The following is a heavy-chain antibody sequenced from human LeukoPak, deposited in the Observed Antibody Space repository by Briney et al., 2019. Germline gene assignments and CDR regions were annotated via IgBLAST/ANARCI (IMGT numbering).Heavy chain of an antibody. D-gene: IGHD5-24*01. V-gene: IGHV4-39*07. CDR1: GGSISSSTYY. J-gene: IGHJ1*01. CDR3: AKERRDRYLAEYFQH. Sequence: PSETLSLTCTVSGGSISSSTYYWGWIRQSPGKGLEWIGSIYYSGKTYYNPSLKSRVTMSMDTSKNQFSLKLNSVTAADTAVYYCAKERRDRYLAEYFQHWGQGTLVTVSS. CDR2: IYYSGKT.